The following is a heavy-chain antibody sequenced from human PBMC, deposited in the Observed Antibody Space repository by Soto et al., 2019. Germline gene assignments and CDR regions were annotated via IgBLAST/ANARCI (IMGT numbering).Heavy chain of an antibody. V-gene: IGHV4-4*07. CDR1: GGSISSYY. CDR3: ARDLKFGQADD. J-gene: IGHJ4*02. D-gene: IGHD3-10*01. Sequence: QVQLQESGPGLVKPSETLSLTCTVSGGSISSYYWTWIRQPSGKGLEWIGRIYTSGSTTYNPSLKSRVTLSVDTSKNQFSLKLISVTAADTAVYYWARDLKFGQADDWGQGSQVTFSS. CDR2: IYTSGST.